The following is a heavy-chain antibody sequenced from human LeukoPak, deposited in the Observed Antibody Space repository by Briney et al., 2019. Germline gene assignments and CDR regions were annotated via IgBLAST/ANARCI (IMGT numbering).Heavy chain of an antibody. CDR1: VASISSSSHY. Sequence: PSETLSLTCTVSVASISSSSHYWGWIRQPPGEGLEWIGSIHYSGSTYYKLSLRSRVTMSVDTSNNQFSLKLSSVTAADTAVYYCARHQRISGSGYYLDYWGQGTLVAVSS. J-gene: IGHJ4*02. V-gene: IGHV4-39*01. D-gene: IGHD3-22*01. CDR2: IHYSGST. CDR3: ARHQRISGSGYYLDY.